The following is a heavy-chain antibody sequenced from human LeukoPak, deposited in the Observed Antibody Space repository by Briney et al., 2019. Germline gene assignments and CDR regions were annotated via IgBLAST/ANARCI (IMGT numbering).Heavy chain of an antibody. CDR3: ARESSLTVRGVIMNYFDY. Sequence: ASVKVSCKASGGTFSSYAISWVRQAPGQGLEWMGGIIPIFGTANYAQKFQGRVTITADESTSTAYMELSSLRSEDTAVYYCARESSLTVRGVIMNYFDYWGQGTLVTVYS. CDR2: IIPIFGTA. CDR1: GGTFSSYA. D-gene: IGHD3-10*01. V-gene: IGHV1-69*13. J-gene: IGHJ4*02.